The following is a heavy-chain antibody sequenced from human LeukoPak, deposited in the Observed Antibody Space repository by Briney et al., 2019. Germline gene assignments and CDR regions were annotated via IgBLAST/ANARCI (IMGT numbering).Heavy chain of an antibody. CDR3: ARTPYYGSGSLNWFDP. J-gene: IGHJ5*02. Sequence: SETLSLTCTVSGGSISSYYWNWIRQPAGKGLQWIGRIYTSGGADYNPSLKSRISMSLDTSKNQFSLKLAFVTAADTAVYYCARTPYYGSGSLNWFDPWGQGTLVTVSS. D-gene: IGHD3-10*01. CDR2: IYTSGGA. CDR1: GGSISSYY. V-gene: IGHV4-4*07.